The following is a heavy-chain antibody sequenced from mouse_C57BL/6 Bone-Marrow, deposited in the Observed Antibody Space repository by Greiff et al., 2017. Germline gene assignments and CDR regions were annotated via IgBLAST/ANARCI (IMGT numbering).Heavy chain of an antibody. CDR1: GYTFTSYW. D-gene: IGHD1-1*01. CDR3: AYYYGGSPYYFDY. V-gene: IGHV1-59*01. Sequence: QVQLQQPGAELVRPGTSVKLSCKASGYTFTSYWMHWVKQRPGQGLEWIGVIDPSDSYTNYNQKFKGKATLTVDTSSSTAYMQLSSLTSEDSAVYYCAYYYGGSPYYFDYWGQGTTLTVSS. CDR2: IDPSDSYT. J-gene: IGHJ2*01.